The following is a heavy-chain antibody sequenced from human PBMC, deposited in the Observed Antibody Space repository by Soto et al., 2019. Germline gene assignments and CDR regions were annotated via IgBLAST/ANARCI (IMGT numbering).Heavy chain of an antibody. CDR1: GYTFTGYY. D-gene: IGHD3-3*01. J-gene: IGHJ5*02. V-gene: IGHV1-2*02. CDR2: INPNSGGT. CDR3: AREDFWSGYYFDP. Sequence: ASVKVSFKASGYTFTGYYMHWVRQAPGQGLEWMGWINPNSGGTNYAQKFQGRVTMTRDTSISTAYMELSRLRSDDTAVYYCAREDFWSGYYFDPWGQGTLVTVSS.